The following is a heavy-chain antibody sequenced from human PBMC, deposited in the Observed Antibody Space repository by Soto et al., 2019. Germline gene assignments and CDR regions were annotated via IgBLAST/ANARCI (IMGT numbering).Heavy chain of an antibody. CDR1: GGSLSDYY. D-gene: IGHD6-6*01. V-gene: IGHV4-59*01. Sequence: SETLSLTCTVSGGSLSDYYWTWIRQPPGKGLEWIGYIHYSGSTNYNPSLKSRVTISVDTSKNQFSLKLRSVTAADTAMYHCARGGIAARKGRWFDPWGQGTPVT. CDR2: IHYSGST. CDR3: ARGGIAARKGRWFDP. J-gene: IGHJ5*02.